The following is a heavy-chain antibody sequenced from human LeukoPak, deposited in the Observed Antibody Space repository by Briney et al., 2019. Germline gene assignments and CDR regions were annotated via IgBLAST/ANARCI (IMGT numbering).Heavy chain of an antibody. CDR3: ATDRCDRDYYFDY. J-gene: IGHJ4*02. V-gene: IGHV1-24*01. CDR1: GYTLTELS. CDR2: FAPEDGET. Sequence: ASVKLSCKVSGYTLTELSMHWVRQPPGKGLEWMGGFAPEDGETIYAQKFQGRVTMTENTSTDTAYMELSSLRSEDTAVYYCATDRCDRDYYFDYWGQGTLVTVSS. D-gene: IGHD2-21*02.